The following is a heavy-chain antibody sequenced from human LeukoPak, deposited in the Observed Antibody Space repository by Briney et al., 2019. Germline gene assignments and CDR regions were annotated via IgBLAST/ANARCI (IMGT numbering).Heavy chain of an antibody. CDR3: AAVYYYDSSARDY. CDR2: IVLSSGNT. V-gene: IGHV1-58*02. D-gene: IGHD3-22*01. J-gene: IGHJ4*02. CDR1: GFTFTSSA. Sequence: GASVTVSCKASGFTFTSSAMLWVRQARGQRLEGIGWIVLSSGNTNYQQKFQERVTITRDMSTSTAYMELGSLEPEDTAVYYCAAVYYYDSSARDYWGQGTLVTVSS.